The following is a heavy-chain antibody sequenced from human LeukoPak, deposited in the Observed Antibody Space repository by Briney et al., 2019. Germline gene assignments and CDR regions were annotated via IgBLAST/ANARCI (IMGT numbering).Heavy chain of an antibody. CDR1: GDSISSYNHY. CDR3: ARMMYGNGWNRYYFDY. D-gene: IGHD6-19*01. Sequence: PSETLSLTCTVSGDSISSYNHYWGWIRQPPGKGLEWLGSICYGGSTHDNPSLKGRVTISVDTSKNQFSLRVTSATAADTAVYYCARMMYGNGWNRYYFDYWGQGTLVTVSS. CDR2: ICYGGST. J-gene: IGHJ4*02. V-gene: IGHV4-39*01.